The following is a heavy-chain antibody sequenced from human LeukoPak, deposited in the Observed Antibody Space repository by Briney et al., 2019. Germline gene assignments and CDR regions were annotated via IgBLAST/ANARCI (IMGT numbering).Heavy chain of an antibody. D-gene: IGHD3-22*01. CDR2: ISSSSSYI. J-gene: IGHJ4*02. CDR3: ARDSESSGQY. CDR1: GFTFSSYS. Sequence: GGSLKLSCAASGFTFSSYSMNWVRQAPGKGPEWVSSISSSSSYIYYADSVKGRFTISRDNAKNSLCLQMNSLRAEDTAVYYCARDSESSGQYWGQGTLVTVSS. V-gene: IGHV3-21*01.